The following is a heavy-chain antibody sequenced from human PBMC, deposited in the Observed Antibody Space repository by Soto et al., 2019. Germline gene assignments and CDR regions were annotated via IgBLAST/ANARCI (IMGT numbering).Heavy chain of an antibody. D-gene: IGHD6-19*01. Sequence: PSETLSLTCTVSGYSSSSGSYWAWIGQPAGKGPEWIASIYHGGTTFYNPSLKSRITISVDTSNNQFSLKLTSVTAADTAVYYCARVHVMVVAGSTFDYWGHGTLVTVTS. J-gene: IGHJ4*01. V-gene: IGHV4-38-2*02. CDR1: GYSSSSGSY. CDR2: IYHGGTT. CDR3: ARVHVMVVAGSTFDY.